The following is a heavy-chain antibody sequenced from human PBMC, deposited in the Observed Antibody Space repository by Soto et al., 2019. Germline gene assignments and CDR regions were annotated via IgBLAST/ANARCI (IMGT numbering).Heavy chain of an antibody. V-gene: IGHV4-59*01. J-gene: IGHJ4*02. CDR2: IYYTGGT. Sequence: QVQLQESGPGLVKPSETLSLTCTVSGGSISSYYWSWIRQPPGKGLEFIGYIYYTGGTSYNPSLKSRVTMSIDTSKSQFSLKLSSVTAADTAVYYCARVGQYYFEYWGQGTLVTVSS. CDR3: ARVGQYYFEY. CDR1: GGSISSYY.